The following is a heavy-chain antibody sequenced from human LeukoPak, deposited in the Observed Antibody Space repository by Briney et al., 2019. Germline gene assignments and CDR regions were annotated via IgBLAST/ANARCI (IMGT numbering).Heavy chain of an antibody. V-gene: IGHV3-7*03. D-gene: IGHD5-12*01. CDR2: IKEDGSVK. J-gene: IGHJ4*02. CDR3: ARDSTWRLDY. CDR1: GFTFSSHW. Sequence: GGSLRLSCTASGFTFSSHWMTWVPQPPGKGLEWVANIKEDGSVKYYVDSVMGRFTISRDNTKNALYLQMNSLRADDTAVYFCARDSTWRLDYWGQGTLITVSS.